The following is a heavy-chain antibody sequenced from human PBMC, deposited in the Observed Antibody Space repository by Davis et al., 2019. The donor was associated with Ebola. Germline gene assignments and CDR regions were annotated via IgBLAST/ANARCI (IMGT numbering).Heavy chain of an antibody. V-gene: IGHV3-73*01. CDR1: GFTFSGSA. J-gene: IGHJ4*02. CDR2: IRSKANSYAT. D-gene: IGHD3-16*01. CDR3: ARETYYDYIWGMEFDY. Sequence: GGSLRLFCAASGFTFSGSAMHWVRQASGKGLEWVGRIRSKANSYATAYAASVKGRFTISRDDSKNTAYLQMNSLKTEDTAVYYCARETYYDYIWGMEFDYWGQGTLVTVSS.